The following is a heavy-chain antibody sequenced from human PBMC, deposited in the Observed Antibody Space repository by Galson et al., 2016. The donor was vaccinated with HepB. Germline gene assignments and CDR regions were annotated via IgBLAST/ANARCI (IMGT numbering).Heavy chain of an antibody. J-gene: IGHJ6*02. CDR1: GFTFDDYT. D-gene: IGHD3-10*01. Sequence: SLRLSCAVSGFTFDDYTMHWVRQAPGKGLEWISLISWDGRSPFYTDSVEGRFTISRDNRKNTLYLQMNSLTIDDTAVYYCGKDWRSLWESSGKGMDVWGQGTTVIVSS. CDR3: GKDWRSLWESSGKGMDV. V-gene: IGHV3-43*01. CDR2: ISWDGRSP.